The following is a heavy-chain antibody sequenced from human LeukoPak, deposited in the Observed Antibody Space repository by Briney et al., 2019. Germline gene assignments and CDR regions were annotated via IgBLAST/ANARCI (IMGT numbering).Heavy chain of an antibody. D-gene: IGHD4-11*01. V-gene: IGHV3-23*01. J-gene: IGHJ4*02. CDR3: ARVASNYDFDY. CDR1: GFTFSSYA. Sequence: GGSLRLSCAASGFTFSSYAMSWVGQAPGKGLEWVSAISGSGGSTYYADSVKGRFTISRDNAQNSLYLQMNSLRAEDTALYYCARVASNYDFDYWGQGTLVSVSS. CDR2: ISGSGGST.